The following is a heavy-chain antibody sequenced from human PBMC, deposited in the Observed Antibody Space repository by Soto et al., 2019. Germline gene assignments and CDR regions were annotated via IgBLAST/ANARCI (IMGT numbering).Heavy chain of an antibody. CDR3: ARDLGGQIVDY. CDR2: IIPIFGTA. CDR1: GGNFSSYA. V-gene: IGHV1-69*13. J-gene: IGHJ4*02. Sequence: SVKVSCKASGGNFSSYAISWVRQAPGQGLEWMGGIIPIFGTANYAQKFQGRVTITADESTSTAYMELSSLRSEDTAVYYCARDLGGQIVDYWGQGTLVTVSS. D-gene: IGHD1-26*01.